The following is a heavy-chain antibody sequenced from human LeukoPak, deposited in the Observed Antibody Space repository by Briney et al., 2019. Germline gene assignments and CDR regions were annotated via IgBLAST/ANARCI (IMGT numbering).Heavy chain of an antibody. V-gene: IGHV3-30*03. CDR3: ARDGGSWYFDY. CDR1: GFTFSSYG. Sequence: GGSLRLSCAASGFTFSSYGMHWVRQAPGKGLEWVAVISYDGSNKYYADSVKGRFTISRDNSKNTLYLQMNSLRAEDTAVYYCARDGGSWYFDYWGQGTLVTVSS. D-gene: IGHD6-13*01. J-gene: IGHJ4*02. CDR2: ISYDGSNK.